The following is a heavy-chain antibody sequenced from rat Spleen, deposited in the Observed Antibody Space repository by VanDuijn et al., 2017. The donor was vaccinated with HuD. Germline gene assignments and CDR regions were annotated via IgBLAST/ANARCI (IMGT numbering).Heavy chain of an antibody. CDR2: ISYDGSST. V-gene: IGHV5-29*01. J-gene: IGHJ1*01. CDR1: GFTFNDYY. D-gene: IGHD1-11*01. Sequence: EVQLVESDGGLVQPGRSLKLSCVASGFTFNDYYMAWVRQAPTKGLEWVATISYDGSSTYYRDSVKGRFTISRDNVKSTLYLQMDSLRSEDTATFYCARWRNFYWYFDFWGPGTMVTVSS. CDR3: ARWRNFYWYFDF.